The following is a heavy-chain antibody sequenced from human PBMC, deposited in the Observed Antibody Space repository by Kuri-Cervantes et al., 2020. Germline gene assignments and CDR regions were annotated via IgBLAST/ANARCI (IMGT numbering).Heavy chain of an antibody. CDR1: GFIFSSYW. J-gene: IGHJ4*02. CDR3: ARVKVATISGLDY. V-gene: IGHV3-7*01. Sequence: GESLKISCAGSGFIFSSYWMAWVRQTPGKGLEWVANIEADENKTYYVDFLKGRFTISRDNAKNSLYLQMNSLRAEDTAVYYCARVKVATISGLDYWGQGTLVTVSS. CDR2: IEADENKT. D-gene: IGHD5-12*01.